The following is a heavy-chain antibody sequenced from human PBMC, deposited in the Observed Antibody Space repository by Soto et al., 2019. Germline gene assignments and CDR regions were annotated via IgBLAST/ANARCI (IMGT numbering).Heavy chain of an antibody. V-gene: IGHV4-59*08. CDR1: GGSISSYY. J-gene: IGHJ4*02. CDR2: IYYSGST. Sequence: SETLSLTCTVSGGSISSYYWNWIRQPPGKGLEWIGYIYYSGSTNYNPSLKSRVTISIDTSKNQFSLKLSSVTAADTAVYYCARGYTYGVAYWGQGTLVTVSS. D-gene: IGHD5-18*01. CDR3: ARGYTYGVAY.